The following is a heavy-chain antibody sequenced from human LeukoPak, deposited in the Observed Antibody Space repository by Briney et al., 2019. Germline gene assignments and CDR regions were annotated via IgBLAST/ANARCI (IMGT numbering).Heavy chain of an antibody. CDR2: INTNTGNP. CDR1: GYTFTTYG. CDR3: ARYGKYDSGSYGDY. J-gene: IGHJ4*02. V-gene: IGHV7-4-1*02. D-gene: IGHD3-10*01. Sequence: ASVKVSCKASGYTFTTYGTNWVRQAPGQGLEWMGWINTNTGNPTYAQGFTGRFVFSLDTSVSTAYLQISSLKAEDTAVYYCARYGKYDSGSYGDYWGQGALVTVSS.